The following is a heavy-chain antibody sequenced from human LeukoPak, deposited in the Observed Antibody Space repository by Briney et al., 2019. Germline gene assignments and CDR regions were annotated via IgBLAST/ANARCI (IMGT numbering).Heavy chain of an antibody. CDR2: ISTSSTTM. D-gene: IGHD5-12*01. V-gene: IGHV3-48*04. CDR1: GFTFSSYW. Sequence: GGSLRLSCAASGFTFSSYWMSWVRQAPGKGLEWVSYISTSSTTMYYADSVKGRFTISRDNAKNSLYLQMNSLRAEDTAVYYCARAGSHRNSGYDYWGQGILVTVSS. CDR3: ARAGSHRNSGYDY. J-gene: IGHJ4*02.